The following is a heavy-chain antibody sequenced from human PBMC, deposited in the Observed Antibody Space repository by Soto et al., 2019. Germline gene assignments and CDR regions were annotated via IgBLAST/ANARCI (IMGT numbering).Heavy chain of an antibody. J-gene: IGHJ3*02. CDR1: GFTFSSYA. Sequence: PGGSLRLSCAASGFTFSSYAMSWVRQAPGKGLEWVSAISGSGGSTYYADSVKGRFTISRDNSKNTLYLQMNSLRAEDTAVYYCAKDRGIVVVPAPLDAFDIWGPGTMVTV. V-gene: IGHV3-23*01. D-gene: IGHD2-2*01. CDR3: AKDRGIVVVPAPLDAFDI. CDR2: ISGSGGST.